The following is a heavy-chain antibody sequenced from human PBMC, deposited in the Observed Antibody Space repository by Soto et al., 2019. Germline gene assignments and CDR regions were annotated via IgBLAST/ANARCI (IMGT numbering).Heavy chain of an antibody. CDR2: INHSGST. CDR3: ARGVSYYDFWSCYYPRWGPYYYYGMDV. Sequence: PSETLSLTCAVYGGSFSGYYWSWIRQPPGKGLEWIGEINHSGSTNYNPSLKSRVTISVDTSKNQFSLKLGSVTAADTAVYYCARGVSYYDFWSCYYPRWGPYYYYGMDVWGEGTTVTVSS. D-gene: IGHD3-3*01. J-gene: IGHJ6*02. V-gene: IGHV4-34*01. CDR1: GGSFSGYY.